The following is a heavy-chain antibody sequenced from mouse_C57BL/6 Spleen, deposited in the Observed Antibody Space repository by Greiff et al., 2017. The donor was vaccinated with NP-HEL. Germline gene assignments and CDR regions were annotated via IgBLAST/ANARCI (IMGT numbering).Heavy chain of an antibody. CDR3: ARWDTTWYAMDY. CDR1: GYTFTDYY. D-gene: IGHD1-1*01. V-gene: IGHV1-26*01. J-gene: IGHJ4*01. Sequence: VQLQQSGHELVKPGASVKISCKASGYTFTDYYMNWVKQSHGKSLEWIGDINPNNGGTSYNQKFKGKATLTVDKSSSTAYMELRSLTSEDSAVYYCARWDTTWYAMDYWGQGTSVTVSS. CDR2: INPNNGGT.